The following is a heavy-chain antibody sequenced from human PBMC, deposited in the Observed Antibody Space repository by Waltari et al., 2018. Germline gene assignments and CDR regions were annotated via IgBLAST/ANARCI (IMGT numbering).Heavy chain of an antibody. V-gene: IGHV1-46*01. Sequence: QVQLVQSGAAVKRPGASVKVSCKASGYTFPDYSMHWVRQAPGQGLEWMGIINPSGGGTTYTQKFQDRVTMTRDTSTNTVYMELSSLRSEDTAVYYCARAGTTLIWGVAEWGQGTLVTVSS. D-gene: IGHD3-10*01. CDR3: ARAGTTLIWGVAE. CDR2: INPSGGGT. J-gene: IGHJ4*02. CDR1: GYTFPDYS.